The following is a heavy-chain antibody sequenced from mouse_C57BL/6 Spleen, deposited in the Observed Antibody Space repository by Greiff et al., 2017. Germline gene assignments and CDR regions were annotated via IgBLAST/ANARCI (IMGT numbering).Heavy chain of an antibody. D-gene: IGHD1-1*01. V-gene: IGHV1-82*01. CDR1: GYAFSSSW. CDR2: IYPGDGDT. Sequence: QVQLQQSGPELVKPGASVKISCKASGYAFSSSWMNWVKQRPGKGLEWIGRIYPGDGDTNSNGKFKGKATLTADKSSSTAYMQLSSLTSEDSAVYFCANYGSSYYFDYWGQGTTLTVSS. J-gene: IGHJ2*01. CDR3: ANYGSSYYFDY.